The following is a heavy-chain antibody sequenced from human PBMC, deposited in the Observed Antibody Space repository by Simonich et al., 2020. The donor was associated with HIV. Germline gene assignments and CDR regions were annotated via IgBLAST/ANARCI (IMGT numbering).Heavy chain of an antibody. CDR3: ARRDRELILYFDY. V-gene: IGHV4-34*01. J-gene: IGHJ4*02. CDR1: GGSFSGYY. D-gene: IGHD3-3*01. Sequence: QVQLQQWGAGLLKPSETLSLTCAVYGGSFSGYYLSWIRQPPGKGLEWIGENNQSGINNYNSSQNSRATISVEKSKNQFSLKLSSVTAGDTAIYYCARRDRELILYFDYWGQGNLVTVSS. CDR2: NNQSGIN.